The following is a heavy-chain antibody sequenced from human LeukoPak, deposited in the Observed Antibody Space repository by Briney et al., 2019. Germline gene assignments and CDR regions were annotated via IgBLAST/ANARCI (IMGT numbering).Heavy chain of an antibody. V-gene: IGHV3-7*01. CDR1: GFTFRSYW. J-gene: IGHJ4*02. CDR2: INQGGSVK. CDR3: ARVGYSGWNLEY. Sequence: GGSLRLSCAASGFTFRSYWMSWVRQAPGKGLEWVANINQGGSVKYYVDSVKGGFTISRDDAKNSLYVQMNSLSDEDTAVYYCARVGYSGWNLEYWGQGTLVTVSS. D-gene: IGHD5-12*01.